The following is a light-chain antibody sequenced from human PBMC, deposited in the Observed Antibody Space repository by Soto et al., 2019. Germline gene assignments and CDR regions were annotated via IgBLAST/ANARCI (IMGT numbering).Light chain of an antibody. V-gene: IGLV2-14*03. CDR3: SSFTSSSSFV. Sequence: QSALTQPASVSGSPGQSITISCTGTRSAVGGYNYVSWYQQYPGKVPKLMIYDVSRRPSGVSNRFSGSKSGNTASLTISGLQAEDEGDYYCSSFTSSSSFVFGPGTKVTVL. J-gene: IGLJ1*01. CDR2: DVS. CDR1: RSAVGGYNY.